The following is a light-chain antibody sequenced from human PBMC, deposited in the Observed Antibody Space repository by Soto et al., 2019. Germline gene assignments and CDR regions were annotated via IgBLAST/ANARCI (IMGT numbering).Light chain of an antibody. J-gene: IGLJ3*02. CDR3: ATWDDSLGGWV. Sequence: QSVLTQTPSASGTHGQRVTISCSGTNSNLGSNFVYWYPHLPGTTPKLLVFSYNQRPSGVPGRFSGSKSGSSASLAISGLRSEDEAYYYCATWDDSLGGWVFGGGTKLTV. V-gene: IGLV1-47*02. CDR1: NSNLGSNF. CDR2: SYN.